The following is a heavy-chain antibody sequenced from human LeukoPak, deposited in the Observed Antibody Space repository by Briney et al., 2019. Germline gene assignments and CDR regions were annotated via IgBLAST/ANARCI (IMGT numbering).Heavy chain of an antibody. CDR3: ARDRLRTSAAAGTCFDY. J-gene: IGHJ4*02. D-gene: IGHD6-13*01. V-gene: IGHV1-46*01. CDR2: INPSGGST. Sequence: ASVKVSCKASGYTFTSYYMHWVRQAPGQGLEWMGIINPSGGSTSYAQKSQGRVTMTRDTSTSTVYMELSSLRSEDTAVYYCARDRLRTSAAAGTCFDYWGQGTLVTVSS. CDR1: GYTFTSYY.